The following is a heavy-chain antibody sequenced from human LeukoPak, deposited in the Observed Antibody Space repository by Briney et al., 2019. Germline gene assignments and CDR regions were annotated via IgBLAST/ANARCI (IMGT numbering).Heavy chain of an antibody. Sequence: GGSLRLSCAASGFTFSSYAMSWVRQAPGKGPEWVSGISGSGENTYYVDSVKGRLTISRDNSKNTLYLQMNSLRVEDTAVYYCAKGSSSSRPYYFDFWGQGALVTVSS. CDR2: ISGSGENT. CDR1: GFTFSSYA. V-gene: IGHV3-23*01. J-gene: IGHJ4*02. CDR3: AKGSSSSRPYYFDF. D-gene: IGHD6-6*01.